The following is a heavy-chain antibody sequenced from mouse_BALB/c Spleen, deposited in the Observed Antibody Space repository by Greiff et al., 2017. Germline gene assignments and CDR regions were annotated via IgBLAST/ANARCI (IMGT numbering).Heavy chain of an antibody. CDR3: ATTYYRYDQGYAMDY. Sequence: VQLVESGPGLVAPSQSLSITCTVSGFSLSRYSVHWVRQPPGKGLEWLGMIWGGGSTDYNSALKSRLSISKDNSKSQVFLKMNRLQTDDTAMYYCATTYYRYDQGYAMDYWGQGTSVTVSS. CDR2: IWGGGST. CDR1: GFSLSRYS. V-gene: IGHV2-6-4*01. D-gene: IGHD2-14*01. J-gene: IGHJ4*01.